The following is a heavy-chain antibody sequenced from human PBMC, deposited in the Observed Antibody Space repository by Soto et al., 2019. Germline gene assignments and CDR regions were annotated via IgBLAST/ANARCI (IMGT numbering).Heavy chain of an antibody. CDR2: IYYSGST. CDR3: SRDGGVNGADVGNFGFDY. V-gene: IGHV4-31*03. J-gene: IGHJ4*02. Sequence: QVQLQESGPDMVKTSQTLSLTCTVSGGSISSVGYYWSWIRQHPGKGLEWIGYIYYSGSTFYNASLKGRVTISGDTSQNPFSLKLSAVTAADTAVYYWSRDGGVNGADVGNFGFDYCGQGTLVPVSS. D-gene: IGHD4-4*01. CDR1: GGSISSVGYY.